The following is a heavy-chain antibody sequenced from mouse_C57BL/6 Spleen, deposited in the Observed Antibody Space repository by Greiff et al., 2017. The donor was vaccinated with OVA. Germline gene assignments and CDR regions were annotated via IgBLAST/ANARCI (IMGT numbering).Heavy chain of an antibody. V-gene: IGHV2-5*01. CDR3: AKNYGSSRYYAMDY. CDR1: GFSLTSYG. J-gene: IGHJ4*01. D-gene: IGHD1-1*01. CDR2: IWRGGST. Sequence: QVQLQQSGPGLVQPSQSLSITCTVSGFSLTSYGVHWVRQSPGKGLEWLGVIWRGGSTDYNAAFMSRLSITKDNSKSQVFFKMNSLQADDTAIYYCAKNYGSSRYYAMDYWGQGTSVTVSS.